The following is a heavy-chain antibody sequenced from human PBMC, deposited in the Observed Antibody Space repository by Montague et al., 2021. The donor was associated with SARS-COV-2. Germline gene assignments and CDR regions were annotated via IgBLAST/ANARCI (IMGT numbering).Heavy chain of an antibody. CDR2: VYYTGHT. CDR3: ARDQAGHYYFDN. J-gene: IGHJ4*02. Sequence: SETLSLTCSVSGGSTNTISYYWAWIRQSPGKGLEWIASVYYTGHTYYTPSLAARTAISLDTSTNHFSLTLSSVAAADTAIYYCARDQAGHYYFDNWGQGTPVTVSS. CDR1: GGSTNTISYY. V-gene: IGHV4-39*07.